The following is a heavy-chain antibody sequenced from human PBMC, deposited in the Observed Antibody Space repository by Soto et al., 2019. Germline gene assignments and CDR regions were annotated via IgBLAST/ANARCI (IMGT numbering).Heavy chain of an antibody. V-gene: IGHV4-61*01. CDR1: DGSVSSGSYY. CDR2: IYSSGST. CDR3: ARDSLALFDS. J-gene: IGHJ4*02. D-gene: IGHD5-12*01. Sequence: SETLSLTCTVSDGSVSSGSYYWTWMRQPPGKGLEWIGYIYSSGSTLYNPSLKSRVIISADTSMNQFSLKLSSVTAADTAVYYCARDSLALFDSWGQGTLVTVS.